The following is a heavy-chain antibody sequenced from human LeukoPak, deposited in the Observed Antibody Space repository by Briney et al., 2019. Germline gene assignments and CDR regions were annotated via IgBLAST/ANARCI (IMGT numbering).Heavy chain of an antibody. V-gene: IGHV1-69*01. J-gene: IGHJ4*02. CDR2: IIPIFGTA. CDR3: ARASIAAGAPWDY. D-gene: IGHD6-13*01. CDR1: GGTFSSYA. Sequence: SVKVSCTASGGTFSSYAISWVRQAPGQGLEWMGGIIPIFGTANYAQKSQGRVTITADESTSTAYVEETSLRSDDTAVYYCARASIAAGAPWDYWGQGTLVTVSS.